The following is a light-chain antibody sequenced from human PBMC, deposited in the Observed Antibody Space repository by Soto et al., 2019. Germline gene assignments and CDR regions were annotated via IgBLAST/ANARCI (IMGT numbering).Light chain of an antibody. V-gene: IGLV2-14*01. J-gene: IGLJ1*01. Sequence: QSALTQPASVSGSPGQSITISCTGTSSDVGGYNYVSWYQQHPGKAPKLMIYDVSNRPSGVSNRFSGSNSGNTASLTISGLKAEDEADYYCSSYTSSSTLLDVFRTGTKLTVL. CDR1: SSDVGGYNY. CDR3: SSYTSSSTLLDV. CDR2: DVS.